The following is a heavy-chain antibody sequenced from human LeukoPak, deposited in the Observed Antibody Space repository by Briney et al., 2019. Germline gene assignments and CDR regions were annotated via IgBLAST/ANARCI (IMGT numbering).Heavy chain of an antibody. CDR2: IIPIFGTA. J-gene: IGHJ4*02. D-gene: IGHD3-22*01. Sequence: ASVKVSCKASGGTFSSYAISWVRQAPGQGLEWMGGIIPIFGTANYAQKLQGRVTMTTDTSTSTAYMELRSLRSDDTAVYYCARDHDSSGYYPFGYWGQGTLVTVSS. V-gene: IGHV1-69*05. CDR3: ARDHDSSGYYPFGY. CDR1: GGTFSSYA.